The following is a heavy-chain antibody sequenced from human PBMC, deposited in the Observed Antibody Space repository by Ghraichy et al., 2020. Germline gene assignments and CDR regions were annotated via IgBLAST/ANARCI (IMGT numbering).Heavy chain of an antibody. CDR2: IYSGGST. J-gene: IGHJ4*02. Sequence: GESLNISCAASGFTVSSNYMSWVRQAPGKGLEWVSVIYSGGSTYYADSVKGRFTISRDNSKNTLYLQMNSLRAEDTAVYYCARGIAGKDWGQGTLVTVSS. D-gene: IGHD6-13*01. CDR3: ARGIAGKD. V-gene: IGHV3-53*01. CDR1: GFTVSSNY.